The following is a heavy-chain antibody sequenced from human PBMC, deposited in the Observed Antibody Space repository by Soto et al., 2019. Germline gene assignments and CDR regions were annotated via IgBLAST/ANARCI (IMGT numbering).Heavy chain of an antibody. D-gene: IGHD2-8*02. Sequence: QITLKESGPTLVKPKQTLTLTCTFSGFSLSTSGVGVGWLRQPPGKALEWLGIIYWDENQRYSPSLKNRLTITKDTARNQVVLTLSIIDPVDTATYYCAREWVLVWAAFDIWGQGTMVTVSS. CDR2: IYWDENQ. CDR1: GFSLSTSGVG. J-gene: IGHJ3*02. CDR3: AREWVLVWAAFDI. V-gene: IGHV2-5*02.